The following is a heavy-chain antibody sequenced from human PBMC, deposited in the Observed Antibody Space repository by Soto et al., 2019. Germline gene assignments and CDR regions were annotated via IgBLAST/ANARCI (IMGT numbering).Heavy chain of an antibody. Sequence: GGSLRLSCSVSGFTFSSYAMHWVRQAPGKGLEYVSSISSNGGSTYYPDSVKGRFTISRDSTKNTLYLQMNSLRPEDTAVYYCARAQWLADDAFDIWGHGTMVTVS. D-gene: IGHD6-19*01. CDR2: ISSNGGST. V-gene: IGHV3-64*04. CDR1: GFTFSSYA. CDR3: ARAQWLADDAFDI. J-gene: IGHJ3*02.